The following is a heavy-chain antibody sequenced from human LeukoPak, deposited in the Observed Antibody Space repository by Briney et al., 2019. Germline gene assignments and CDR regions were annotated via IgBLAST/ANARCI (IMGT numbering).Heavy chain of an antibody. V-gene: IGHV3-53*01. D-gene: IGHD3-10*01. CDR1: GFTVSSNY. CDR2: LYSGGNR. Sequence: PGGSLRLSCAASGFTVSSNYMSWVRQAPGKGLEWVSTLYSGGNRYYADSVRGRFTISRDDSRNTLYLQMNSLRAEDTAVYYCAKDPPGMAHWGQGTLVTVSS. J-gene: IGHJ4*02. CDR3: AKDPPGMAH.